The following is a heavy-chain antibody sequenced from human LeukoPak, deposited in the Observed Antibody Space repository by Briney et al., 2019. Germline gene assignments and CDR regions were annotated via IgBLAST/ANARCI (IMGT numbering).Heavy chain of an antibody. V-gene: IGHV1-18*01. Sequence: ASVKVSCTASVYTFTSYGISWVRQAPRQGLEWMGWISAYNGNTNYAQKLQCRVTMTTDTSTSPAYMELRSLRSDDTAVYYCARVRLTVAGTTSFANWGPGDLVTVSS. CDR3: ARVRLTVAGTTSFAN. CDR2: ISAYNGNT. CDR1: VYTFTSYG. D-gene: IGHD1-7*01. J-gene: IGHJ4*02.